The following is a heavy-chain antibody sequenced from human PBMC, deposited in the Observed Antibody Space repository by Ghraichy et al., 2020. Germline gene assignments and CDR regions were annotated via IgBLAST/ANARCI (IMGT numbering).Heavy chain of an antibody. CDR3: GRVSNRDPTYDFLSGYSNRAIDY. Sequence: GGSLRLSCAVSGFTFTGYGMTWVRQAPGKGLEWVSNIRQHGSDKYYVDSVRGRFTISRDNANNTLYLQMTNLRADDTAVYYCGRVSNRDPTYDFLSGYSNRAIDYWGQGTLVTVSS. CDR1: GFTFTGYG. V-gene: IGHV3-7*03. D-gene: IGHD3-3*01. J-gene: IGHJ4*02. CDR2: IRQHGSDK.